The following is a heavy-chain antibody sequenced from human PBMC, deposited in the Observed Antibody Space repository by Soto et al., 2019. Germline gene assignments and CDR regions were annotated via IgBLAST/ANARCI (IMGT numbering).Heavy chain of an antibody. CDR3: AGGATETRYYYYCMDV. J-gene: IGHJ6*03. D-gene: IGHD4-17*01. Sequence: QLQLQESGPGLVKPSGTLSLTCAVSSVSISSSNWWSWVRQRPGKGLEWIGEIYHSGSTNYTPSLKSRVTISVDKPKSQCSLRLSSVTAADTAVHYCAGGATETRYYYYCMDVWGKGTTVTVSS. CDR2: IYHSGST. V-gene: IGHV4-4*02. CDR1: SVSISSSNW.